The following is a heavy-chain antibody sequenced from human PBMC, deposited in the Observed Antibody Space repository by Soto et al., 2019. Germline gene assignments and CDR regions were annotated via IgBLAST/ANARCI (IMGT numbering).Heavy chain of an antibody. J-gene: IGHJ6*02. V-gene: IGHV4-31*03. CDR2: IYYSGST. Sequence: SETLSLTCTVSGGSISSGGYYWSWIRQHPGKGLEWIGYIYYSGSTYYNPSLKSRVTISVDTSKNQFSLKLSSVTAADTAVYYCARVRGLRYSYGYSNYYYYGMDVWGQGTTVT. CDR1: GGSISSGGYY. D-gene: IGHD5-18*01. CDR3: ARVRGLRYSYGYSNYYYYGMDV.